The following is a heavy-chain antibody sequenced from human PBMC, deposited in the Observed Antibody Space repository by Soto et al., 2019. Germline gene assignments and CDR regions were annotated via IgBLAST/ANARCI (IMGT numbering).Heavy chain of an antibody. CDR2: IIPVHHLS. CDR1: GGTFSGYT. J-gene: IGHJ4*02. V-gene: IGHV1-69*04. CDR3: ARDSGNGWAF. D-gene: IGHD6-19*01. Sequence: QVQLVQSGAEVKKPGSSVNVSCKASGGTFSGYTINWVRQAPGQGLEWMGRIIPVHHLSTYAQKFQVRVTITADTSTTTAYMELHNLTSEATAIYYCARDSGNGWAFWGQGTLLSVSS.